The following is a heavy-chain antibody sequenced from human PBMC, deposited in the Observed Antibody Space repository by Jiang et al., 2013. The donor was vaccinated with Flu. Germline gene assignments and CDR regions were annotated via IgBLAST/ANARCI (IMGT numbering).Heavy chain of an antibody. Sequence: LVESGPGLVKPLETLSLTCTVSGGSIGSYYWSWIRQPPGKGLEWIGYIFYSGSSDYNPSLKSRVSISVDTSKNQFSLKLSSVTAADTAVYYCARQEGGTTYDYWGQGTLVTVSS. CDR2: IFYSGSS. J-gene: IGHJ4*02. CDR3: ARQEGGTTYDY. V-gene: IGHV4-59*08. CDR1: GGSIGSYY. D-gene: IGHD1-7*01.